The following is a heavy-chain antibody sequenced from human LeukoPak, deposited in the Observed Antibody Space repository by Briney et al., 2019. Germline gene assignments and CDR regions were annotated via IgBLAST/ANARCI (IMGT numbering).Heavy chain of an antibody. J-gene: IGHJ3*02. Sequence: PSETLSLTCAVSGGSISSGGYSWSWIRQPPGKGLEWIGEINHSGSTNYNPSLKSRVTISVDTSKNQFSLKLSSVTAADTAVYYCAIAARPILAFDIWGQGTMVTVSS. CDR1: GGSISSGGYS. CDR2: INHSGST. D-gene: IGHD6-6*01. CDR3: AIAARPILAFDI. V-gene: IGHV4-34*01.